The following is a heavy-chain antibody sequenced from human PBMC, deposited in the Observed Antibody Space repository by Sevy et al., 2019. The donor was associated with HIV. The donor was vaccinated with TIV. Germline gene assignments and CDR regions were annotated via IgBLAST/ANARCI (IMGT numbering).Heavy chain of an antibody. D-gene: IGHD3-16*01. V-gene: IGHV3-7*01. CDR1: GFTFGDYW. Sequence: GGSLRLSCAASGFTFGDYWLTWVRQVPGKGLEWVANIKQGGSETYYADSVKGRFSISRDNAKNSLYLQMNSLRAEDTVVYFRARGQQDNYYHDGAVYYGLLFDHWGQGALVTVSS. CDR2: IKQGGSET. J-gene: IGHJ4*02. CDR3: ARGQQDNYYHDGAVYYGLLFDH.